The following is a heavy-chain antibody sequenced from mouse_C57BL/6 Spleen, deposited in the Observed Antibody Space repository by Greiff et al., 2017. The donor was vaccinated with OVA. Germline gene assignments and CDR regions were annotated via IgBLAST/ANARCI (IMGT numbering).Heavy chain of an antibody. D-gene: IGHD2-4*01. CDR3: AGLGRYFDV. CDR2: INPSTGGT. V-gene: IGHV1-42*01. CDR1: GYSFTGYY. Sequence: VQLQQSGPELVKPGASVKISCKASGYSFTGYYMNWVKQSPEKSLEWIGEINPSTGGTTYNQKFKAKATLTVDKSSSTAYMQLKSLTSEDSAVYYCAGLGRYFDVWGTGTTVTVSS. J-gene: IGHJ1*03.